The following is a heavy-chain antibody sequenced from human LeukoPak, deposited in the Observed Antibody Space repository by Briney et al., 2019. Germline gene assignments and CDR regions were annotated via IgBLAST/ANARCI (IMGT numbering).Heavy chain of an antibody. J-gene: IGHJ4*02. CDR3: ARAWYYYDSSGYYPFDY. V-gene: IGHV4-34*01. D-gene: IGHD3-22*01. CDR2: INRSGST. Sequence: SETLSLTCAVYGGSFSGYYWSWIRQPPGKGLEWIGEINRSGSTNYNPSLKSRVTISVDTSKNQFSLKLSSVTAADTAVYYCARAWYYYDSSGYYPFDYWGQGTLVTVSS. CDR1: GGSFSGYY.